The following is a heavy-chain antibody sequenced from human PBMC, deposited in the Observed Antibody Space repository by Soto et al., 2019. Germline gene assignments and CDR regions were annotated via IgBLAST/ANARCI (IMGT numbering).Heavy chain of an antibody. D-gene: IGHD6-6*01. CDR2: IWDDGSNK. Sequence: QVQLVESGGGVVQPGRSLRLSCAASGFTFSSYGMHWVRQAPGKGLEWVAVIWDDGSNKYYADSVKARFTISRDNSKNTLYLQKNSLRAEDTAVYYCARDKQLTLFDYWGQGTLVTVSS. CDR1: GFTFSSYG. CDR3: ARDKQLTLFDY. V-gene: IGHV3-33*01. J-gene: IGHJ4*02.